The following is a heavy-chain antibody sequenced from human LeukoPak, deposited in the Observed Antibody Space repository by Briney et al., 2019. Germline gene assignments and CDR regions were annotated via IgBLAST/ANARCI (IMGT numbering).Heavy chain of an antibody. D-gene: IGHD1-1*01. V-gene: IGHV3-23*03. CDR3: VKGSSTTTRHFDP. J-gene: IGHJ5*02. CDR1: GFIFSSYS. CDR2: IDSGGSTT. Sequence: GGSLRLSCVASGFIFSSYSMGWVRQGPGKGLEWVSLIDSGGSTTYFADSVKGRFTMSRDNFKKTLYLRMYRLRAEDTAVYYCVKGSSTTTRHFDPWGQGTPVTVSS.